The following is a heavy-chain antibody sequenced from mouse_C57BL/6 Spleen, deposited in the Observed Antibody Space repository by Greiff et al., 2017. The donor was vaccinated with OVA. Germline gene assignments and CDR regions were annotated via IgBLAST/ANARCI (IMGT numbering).Heavy chain of an antibody. CDR2: IDPSDSYT. V-gene: IGHV1-59*01. CDR1: GYTFTSYW. CDR3: ARGGEEGRGDYFDY. Sequence: QVQLQQPGAELVRPGTSVKLSCKASGYTFTSYWMHWVKQRPGQGLEWIGVIDPSDSYTNYNQKFKGKATLTVDTSSSTAYMQLSRLTSEDSAVYYFARGGEEGRGDYFDYWGQGTTLTVSS. J-gene: IGHJ2*01.